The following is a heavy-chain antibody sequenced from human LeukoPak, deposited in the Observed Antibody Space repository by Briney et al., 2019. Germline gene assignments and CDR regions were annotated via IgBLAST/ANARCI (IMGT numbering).Heavy chain of an antibody. CDR2: SYSSGST. V-gene: IGHV4-61*02. CDR3: ARGSRYSSGYDYIDH. CDR1: GGSISSGSDY. D-gene: IGHD3-22*01. Sequence: SQTLSLTCTVSGGSISSGSDYCSWIRQTAGKGLEWIGRSYSSGSTNYNPSLKSRVSISVDTSKNQFSLRLSSVTAADTAVYYCARGSRYSSGYDYIDHWGQGTPVTVSS. J-gene: IGHJ4*02.